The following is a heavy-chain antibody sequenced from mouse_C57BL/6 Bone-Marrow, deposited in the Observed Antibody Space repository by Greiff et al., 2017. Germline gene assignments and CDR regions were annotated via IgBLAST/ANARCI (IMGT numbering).Heavy chain of an antibody. V-gene: IGHV1-26*01. CDR1: GYTFTDYY. D-gene: IGHD6-2*01. CDR3: ARKSLYY. J-gene: IGHJ2*01. Sequence: VQLQQSGPELVKPGASVKISCKASGYTFTDYYMNWVKQSHGKSLEWIGDINPNNGGTSYNQKFKGKATLTVDKSSSTAYMELRSLTSEDSAVYYCARKSLYYWGQGTTLTVAS. CDR2: INPNNGGT.